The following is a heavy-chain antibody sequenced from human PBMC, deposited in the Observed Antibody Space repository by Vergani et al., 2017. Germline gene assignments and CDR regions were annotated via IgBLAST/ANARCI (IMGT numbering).Heavy chain of an antibody. Sequence: QVQLQESGPGLVKPSETLSLTCTVSGGSISSYYWSWIRQPPGKGLEWIGYIYTSGSTNYNPSLKSRVTISVDTSKNQFSLKLSSVTAADTAVYYCARHVGWYGNSYYFDYWGQGTLVTVSS. CDR2: IYTSGST. J-gene: IGHJ4*02. CDR1: GGSISSYY. V-gene: IGHV4-4*09. CDR3: ARHVGWYGNSYYFDY. D-gene: IGHD6-19*01.